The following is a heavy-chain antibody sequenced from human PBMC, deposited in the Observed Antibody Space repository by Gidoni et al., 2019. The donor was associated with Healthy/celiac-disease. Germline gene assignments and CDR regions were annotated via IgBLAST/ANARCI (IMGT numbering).Heavy chain of an antibody. CDR2: IIPIIGTA. D-gene: IGHD2-15*01. CDR1: VGTFSSFA. CDR3: AGNYCSGGSCYEKNFDY. J-gene: IGHJ4*02. V-gene: IGHV1-69*01. Sequence: QVQLVQSGAEVKKPGSSVKVSCKSSVGTFSSFAISWVRQAPGQGLEWMGGIIPIIGTANYAQKFQGRVTITADESTSTAYMELSSLRSEDTAVYYCAGNYCSGGSCYEKNFDYWGQGTLVTVSS.